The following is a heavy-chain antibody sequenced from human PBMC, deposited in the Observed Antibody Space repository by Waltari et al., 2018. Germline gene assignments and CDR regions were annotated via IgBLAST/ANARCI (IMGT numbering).Heavy chain of an antibody. Sequence: EVQLLESGGGLVQPGGSLRLSCNASGFIVSTYVMNWVRQAPGKGLEWVSSISDAGGIINYADSVKGRFTISRDNSKNTLYLQMNSLRAEDTAVYYCARGSGVDYWGQGTLVTISS. J-gene: IGHJ4*02. CDR2: ISDAGGII. D-gene: IGHD7-27*01. CDR1: GFIVSTYV. V-gene: IGHV3-23*01. CDR3: ARGSGVDY.